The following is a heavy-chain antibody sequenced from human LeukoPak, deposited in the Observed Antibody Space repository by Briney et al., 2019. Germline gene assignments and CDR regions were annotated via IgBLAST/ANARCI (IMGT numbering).Heavy chain of an antibody. CDR3: ARALREDDALDI. J-gene: IGHJ3*02. V-gene: IGHV3-21*01. D-gene: IGHD4-17*01. CDR2: ISSGSSYI. CDR1: GFTFTSYS. Sequence: PGGSLRLSCAASGFTFTSYSMNWVRRAPGKGLEWVSSISSGSSYIYYADSVKGRFTISRDNAKNSLYLHMNSLRAEDTAVYYCARALREDDALDICGQGTMVTVSS.